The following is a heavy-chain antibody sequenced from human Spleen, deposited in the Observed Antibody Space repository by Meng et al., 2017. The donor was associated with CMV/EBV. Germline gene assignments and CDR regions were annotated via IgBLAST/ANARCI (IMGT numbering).Heavy chain of an antibody. V-gene: IGHV3-11*01. D-gene: IGHD3-16*01. Sequence: GGSLRLSCAASGFTFSDYYMSWIRQAPGKGLEWFSYITGSGTTIYYADSVKGRFTISRDNAKKFLYLEMSSLRTEDTALYYCAKDGGTHDAFDVWGQGTMVTVSS. CDR1: GFTFSDYY. CDR3: AKDGGTHDAFDV. J-gene: IGHJ3*01. CDR2: ITGSGTTI.